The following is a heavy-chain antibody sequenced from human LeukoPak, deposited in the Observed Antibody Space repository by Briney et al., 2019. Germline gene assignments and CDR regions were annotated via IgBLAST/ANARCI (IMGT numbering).Heavy chain of an antibody. D-gene: IGHD3-10*01. CDR2: IYHSGST. J-gene: IGHJ4*02. CDR3: ARSSYYYASGSYTDY. V-gene: IGHV4-30-2*01. Sequence: SSETLSLTCTVSGGSISSSSYYWSWIRQPPGKGLEWIGYIYHSGSTYYNPSLKSRVTISVDRSKNQFSLKLSSVTAADTAVYYCARSSYYYASGSYTDYWGQGTLVTVSS. CDR1: GGSISSSSYY.